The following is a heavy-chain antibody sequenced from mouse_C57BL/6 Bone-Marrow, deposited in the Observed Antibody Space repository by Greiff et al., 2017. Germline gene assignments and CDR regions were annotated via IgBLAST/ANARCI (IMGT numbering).Heavy chain of an antibody. CDR1: GYTFTDYE. CDR3: TRPTVPYDAMDY. Sequence: VKLMESGAELVRPGASVTLSCKASGYTFTDYEMHWVKQTPVHGLEWIGAIDPETGGTAYNQKFKGKAILTADKSSSTAYMELRSLTSEDSAVYYCTRPTVPYDAMDYWGQGTSVTVSS. CDR2: IDPETGGT. V-gene: IGHV1-15*01. D-gene: IGHD1-1*01. J-gene: IGHJ4*01.